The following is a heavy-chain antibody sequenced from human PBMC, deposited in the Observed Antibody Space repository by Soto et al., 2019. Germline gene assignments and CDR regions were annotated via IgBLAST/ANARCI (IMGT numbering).Heavy chain of an antibody. CDR3: TTDPVLRFLEWPNWFAP. CDR2: IKSKTDGGTT. V-gene: IGHV3-15*07. CDR1: GFTFSNAW. D-gene: IGHD3-3*01. Sequence: PGGSLRLSCAASGFTFSNAWMNWVRQAPGKGLEWVGRIKSKTDGGTTDYAAPVKGRFTISRDDSKNTLYLQMNSLKTEDTAVYYCTTDPVLRFLEWPNWFAPWVQGTLVTVSS. J-gene: IGHJ5*02.